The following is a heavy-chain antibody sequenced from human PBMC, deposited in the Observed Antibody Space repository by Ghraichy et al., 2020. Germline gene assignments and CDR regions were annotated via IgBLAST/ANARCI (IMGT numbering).Heavy chain of an antibody. V-gene: IGHV3-7*03. D-gene: IGHD1-14*01. CDR1: GFTFSSTW. CDR3: ANAGR. CDR2: ISPDGNAK. J-gene: IGHJ4*02. Sequence: GESLNISCAASGFTFSSTWMSWVRQAPGKGPEWVANISPDGNAKSYLDSVTGRFTISRDNAGSSLSLQMNNLRVDDTAVYYCANAGRWGQGTLVTVSS.